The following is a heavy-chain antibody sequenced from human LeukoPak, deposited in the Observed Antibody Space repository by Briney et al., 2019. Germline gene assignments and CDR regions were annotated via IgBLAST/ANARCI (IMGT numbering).Heavy chain of an antibody. CDR1: GFTFSSYA. D-gene: IGHD3-22*01. Sequence: GGSLRLSCAASGFTFSSYAMSWVRQAPGKGLEWVSAISGSGGSTYYADSVKGRFTISRDNSKNTLYLQMNSLRAEDTAVYYCAKDTYYYYDSSGPLDYWGQGTLVTVSS. J-gene: IGHJ4*02. CDR3: AKDTYYYYDSSGPLDY. V-gene: IGHV3-23*01. CDR2: ISGSGGST.